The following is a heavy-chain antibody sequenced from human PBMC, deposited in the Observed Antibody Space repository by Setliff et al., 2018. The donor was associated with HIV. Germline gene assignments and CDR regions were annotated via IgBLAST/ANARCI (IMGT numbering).Heavy chain of an antibody. D-gene: IGHD5-12*01. CDR2: INPSGGST. Sequence: ASVKVSCKASGYTFTTYYIHWVRQAPGQGLEWLGVINPSGGSTSYAQKFQGRVTMTRGTSTGTVYMELRSLKSEDTAVYYCARVGERWLQFYYFDNWGQGTLVTVSS. CDR3: ARVGERWLQFYYFDN. CDR1: GYTFTTYY. J-gene: IGHJ4*02. V-gene: IGHV1-46*01.